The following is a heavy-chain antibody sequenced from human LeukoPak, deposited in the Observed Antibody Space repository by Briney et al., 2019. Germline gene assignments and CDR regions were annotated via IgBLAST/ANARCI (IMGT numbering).Heavy chain of an antibody. CDR2: IRSSGDGT. V-gene: IGHV3-23*01. D-gene: IGHD4-17*01. Sequence: GGSLRLSCAASGFTFSNYAMVWIRQAPGMGPEWVSLIRSSGDGTAYADSVKGRFTISRDNSKNTLYLHMYSLRAEDTAMYYCGRDPNGDFFGAFDMWGQGTGVTVSS. J-gene: IGHJ3*02. CDR3: GRDPNGDFFGAFDM. CDR1: GFTFSNYA.